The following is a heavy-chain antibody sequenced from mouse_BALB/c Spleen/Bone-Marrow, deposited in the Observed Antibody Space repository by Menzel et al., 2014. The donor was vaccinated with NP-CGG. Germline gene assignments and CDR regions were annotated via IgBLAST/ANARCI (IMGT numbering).Heavy chain of an antibody. D-gene: IGHD1-1*01. Sequence: QVQLQQSGAELVKPGASVKLSRKASGYSFTNYYMYWVKQWPGQGLEWIGEINPSNGGTSFNEKFKSKATLTVDKSSSTAFMQLSSLTSEDSAVYYCTRSNYGYWFFDVWGAGTTVTVSS. CDR3: TRSNYGYWFFDV. J-gene: IGHJ1*01. CDR1: GYSFTNYY. V-gene: IGHV1S81*02. CDR2: INPSNGGT.